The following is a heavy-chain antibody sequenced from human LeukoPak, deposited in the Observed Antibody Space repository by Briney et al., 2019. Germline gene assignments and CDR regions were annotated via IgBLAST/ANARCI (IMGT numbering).Heavy chain of an antibody. V-gene: IGHV3-13*01. D-gene: IGHD6-6*01. CDR2: IGTAGDA. J-gene: IGHJ4*02. Sequence: GGSLRLSCAASGFTFSRYDMHWVRQATGKGLEWVSAIGTAGDAYYPGSVKGRFTISRENAKNSLYLQMNSLRAEDTAVYYCARAHSSSSDFDYWGQGTLVTVSS. CDR1: GFTFSRYD. CDR3: ARAHSSSSDFDY.